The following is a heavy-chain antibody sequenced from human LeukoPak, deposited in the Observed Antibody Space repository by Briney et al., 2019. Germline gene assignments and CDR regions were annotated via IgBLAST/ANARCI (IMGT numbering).Heavy chain of an antibody. Sequence: GGSLRLSCATSTFTFSSYAMSWVRQAPGKGLEWVSAISGSGGSTYYADSVKGRFTISRDNSKNTLYLQMNSLRAEDTAVYYCAKDREDQYYSDSGSYFDYWGQGTLVTVSS. CDR2: ISGSGGST. CDR3: AKDREDQYYSDSGSYFDY. D-gene: IGHD1-26*01. J-gene: IGHJ4*02. CDR1: TFTFSSYA. V-gene: IGHV3-23*01.